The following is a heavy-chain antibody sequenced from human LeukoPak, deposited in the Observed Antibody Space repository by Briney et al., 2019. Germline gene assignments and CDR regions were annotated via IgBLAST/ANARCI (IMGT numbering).Heavy chain of an antibody. CDR1: GYSVSSGYY. V-gene: IGHV4-38-2*02. D-gene: IGHD5-18*01. J-gene: IGHJ5*02. Sequence: PSETLSLTCTVSGYSVSSGYYWGWIRQSPGKGLEWIGSIYHSGSTNYNPSLKSRVTISVDTSKNQFSLKLSSVTAADTAVYYCARTREIVGSYGSTNWFDPWGQGTLVTVSS. CDR2: IYHSGST. CDR3: ARTREIVGSYGSTNWFDP.